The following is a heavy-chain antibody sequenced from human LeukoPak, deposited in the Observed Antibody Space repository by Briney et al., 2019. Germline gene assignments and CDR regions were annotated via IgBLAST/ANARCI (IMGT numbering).Heavy chain of an antibody. CDR3: ARYYYDSKFDY. V-gene: IGHV1-2*02. J-gene: IGHJ4*02. Sequence: ASVKVSCKASGYSFTGYYMHWVRQAPGQGLEWMGWINPNSGGTKYAQKFKGRVTMTRDTSISTAYMELSRLRSDDTAVYYCARYYYDSKFDYWGQGTLVTVSS. D-gene: IGHD3-22*01. CDR2: INPNSGGT. CDR1: GYSFTGYY.